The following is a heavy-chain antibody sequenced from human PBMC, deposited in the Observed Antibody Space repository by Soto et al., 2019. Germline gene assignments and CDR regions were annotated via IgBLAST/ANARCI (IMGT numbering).Heavy chain of an antibody. D-gene: IGHD2-8*01. V-gene: IGHV4-39*02. CDR2: VFHTGST. J-gene: IGHJ4*02. CDR1: GGSISTTSLY. CDR3: ERDDAVKPAFEY. Sequence: SETLSLTCAVSGGSISTTSLYWSWVRQPPGKGLQRLGSVFHTGSTYYNPSLRSRVATSVDTSKNHFSLELTSVTASDTAVYYWERDDAVKPAFEYWGQGILVTAPQ.